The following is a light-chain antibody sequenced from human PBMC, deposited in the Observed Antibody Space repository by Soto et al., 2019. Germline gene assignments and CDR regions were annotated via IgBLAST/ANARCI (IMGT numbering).Light chain of an antibody. CDR1: SGHSSYI. V-gene: IGLV4-60*03. Sequence: QAVVTQSSSASASLGSSVKLTCTLSSGHSSYIIAWHQQQPGKAPRYLMKLEGSGSYNKGSGVPDRFSGSSSGADRYLTISNLQSEDEADYYCETWDSNTLRGVFGGGTKLTVL. J-gene: IGLJ3*02. CDR2: LEGSGSY. CDR3: ETWDSNTLRGV.